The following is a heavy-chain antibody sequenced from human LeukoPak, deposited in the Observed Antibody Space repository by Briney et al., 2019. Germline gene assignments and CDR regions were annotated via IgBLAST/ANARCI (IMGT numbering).Heavy chain of an antibody. CDR1: GGSFSGYY. V-gene: IGHV4-34*01. CDR3: ARGQPGRYYYDSSGYYYLDY. J-gene: IGHJ4*02. D-gene: IGHD3-22*01. CDR2: INHSGST. Sequence: PSETLSLTCAVYGGSFSGYYWSWIRQPPGKGLEWIGEINHSGSTNYNPSLKSRVTISVDTSKNQFSLKLSSVTAADTAVYYCARGQPGRYYYDSSGYYYLDYWGQGNLVTVSS.